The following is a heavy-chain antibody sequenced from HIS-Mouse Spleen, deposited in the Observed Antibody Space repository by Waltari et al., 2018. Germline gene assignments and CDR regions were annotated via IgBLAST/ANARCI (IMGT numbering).Heavy chain of an antibody. Sequence: QVTLRESGPALVKPTQTLTLTCTFSGFSLSTSGMCVSWIRQPPGKALEWLARIAWDDDKYYSTTRKTRLTISKDTSKNQVVLTMTNMDPVDTATYYCARIAEGYSSGWYAFDYWGQGTLVTVSS. J-gene: IGHJ4*02. CDR2: IAWDDDK. CDR3: ARIAEGYSSGWYAFDY. V-gene: IGHV2-70*15. D-gene: IGHD6-19*01. CDR1: GFSLSTSGMC.